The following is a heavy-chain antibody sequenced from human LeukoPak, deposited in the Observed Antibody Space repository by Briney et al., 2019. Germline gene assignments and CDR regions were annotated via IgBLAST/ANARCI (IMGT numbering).Heavy chain of an antibody. CDR3: ARRGGRSDYYGSGSPQNWFDP. D-gene: IGHD3-10*01. V-gene: IGHV1-46*01. Sequence: ASVKVSCKASGYTFTGYYMHWVRQAPGQGPEWMGIINPSGGSTSYAQKFQGRVTMTRDTSTSTVYMELSSLRSEDTAVYYCARRGGRSDYYGSGSPQNWFDPWGQGTLVTVSS. CDR2: INPSGGST. J-gene: IGHJ5*02. CDR1: GYTFTGYY.